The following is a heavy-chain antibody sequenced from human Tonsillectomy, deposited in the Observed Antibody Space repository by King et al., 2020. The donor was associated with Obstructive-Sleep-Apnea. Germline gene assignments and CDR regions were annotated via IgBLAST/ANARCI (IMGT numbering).Heavy chain of an antibody. D-gene: IGHD3-22*01. V-gene: IGHV3-30*04. CDR2: ISYDGSNK. CDR3: ARAQGITMIVVVRDAFDI. J-gene: IGHJ3*02. Sequence: VQLVESGGGVVQPGRSLRLSCAASGFTFSSYAMHWVRQAPGKGLEWVAVISYDGSNKYYADSVKGRFTISRDNSKNTLYLQMNRLRAEDTAVYYCARAQGITMIVVVRDAFDIWGQGTMVTVSS. CDR1: GFTFSSYA.